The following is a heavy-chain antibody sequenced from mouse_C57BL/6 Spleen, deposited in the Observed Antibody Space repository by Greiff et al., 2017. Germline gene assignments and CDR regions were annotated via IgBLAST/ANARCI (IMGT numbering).Heavy chain of an antibody. Sequence: VQLQESDAELVKPGASVKISCKVSGYTFTDHTIHWMKQRPEQGLEWIGYIYPRDGSTKYNEKFKGKATLTADKSSSTAYMQHNSLTSADSAVYFCAPDYYGSPLFDYWGQGTTLTVSS. D-gene: IGHD1-1*01. CDR2: IYPRDGST. V-gene: IGHV1-78*01. CDR1: GYTFTDHT. J-gene: IGHJ2*01. CDR3: APDYYGSPLFDY.